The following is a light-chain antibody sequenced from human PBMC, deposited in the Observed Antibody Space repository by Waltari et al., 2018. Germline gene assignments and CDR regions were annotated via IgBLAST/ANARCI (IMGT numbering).Light chain of an antibody. CDR1: SSDVGRYEH. J-gene: IGLJ1*01. CDR2: DVS. V-gene: IGLV2-14*03. CDR3: TSYTSISTYV. Sequence: QSALTQPASVSGSPGQSITISCTGTSSDVGRYEHVSWYQQHPGKAPKVIIYDVSYRPSGVCNRFSGSNYGNTASLTISGLQAEDESDYYCTSYTSISTYVFGTGTKVTVL.